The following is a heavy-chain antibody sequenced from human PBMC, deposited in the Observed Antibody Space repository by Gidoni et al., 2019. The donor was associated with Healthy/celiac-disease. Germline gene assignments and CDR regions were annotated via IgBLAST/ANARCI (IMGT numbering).Heavy chain of an antibody. CDR1: GFTFSNAW. J-gene: IGHJ6*02. CDR2: IKSKTDGGTT. V-gene: IGHV3-15*01. Sequence: EVQLVESGGGLVKPGGSLRLSCAASGFTFSNAWMSWVRQAPGKGLEWVGRIKSKTDGGTTDYAAPVKGRFTISRDDSKNTLYLQMNSLKTEDTAVYYCTTDSASLLVVGNYYYGMDVWGQGTTVTVSS. CDR3: TTDSASLLVVGNYYYGMDV. D-gene: IGHD2-15*01.